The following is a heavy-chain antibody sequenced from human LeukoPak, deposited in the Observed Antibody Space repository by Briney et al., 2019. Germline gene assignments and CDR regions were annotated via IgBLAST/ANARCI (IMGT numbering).Heavy chain of an antibody. CDR1: GGSISTDY. CDR3: VRASAESGGAFDI. J-gene: IGHJ3*02. Sequence: PSETLSLTCTVSGGSISTDYWSWIRQPPGKGLDWIGYVSFGGGTNYNPSLKSRVITSADTSKNQFSLNLTSVTAADTAVYYCVRASAESGGAFDIWGQGTMVTVSS. CDR2: VSFGGGT. V-gene: IGHV4-59*01. D-gene: IGHD2-15*01.